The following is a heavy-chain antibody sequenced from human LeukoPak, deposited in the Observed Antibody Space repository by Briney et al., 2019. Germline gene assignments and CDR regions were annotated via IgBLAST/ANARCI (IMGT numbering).Heavy chain of an antibody. CDR2: IYYSGST. V-gene: IGHV4-39*07. Sequence: SETLSLTCTVSGDSISSSSYYWGWIRQPPGKGLEWIGSIYYSGSTYYNPSLKSRVTISVDTSKNQFSLKLSSVTAAGTAVYYCARDSEGSGSYYERNWFDPWGQGTLVTASS. CDR1: GDSISSSSYY. CDR3: ARDSEGSGSYYERNWFDP. D-gene: IGHD3-10*01. J-gene: IGHJ5*02.